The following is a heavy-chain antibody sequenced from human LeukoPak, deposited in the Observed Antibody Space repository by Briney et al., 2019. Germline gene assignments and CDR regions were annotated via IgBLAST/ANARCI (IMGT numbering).Heavy chain of an antibody. CDR2: ISGSASTT. J-gene: IGHJ4*02. CDR3: AKTLFIAPVTTVTTAFDY. Sequence: PGGSLRLSCAASGFTFTGYAMNWVRQAPGKGLEWVSGISGSASTTDYADSVKGRFTISRDNSKNTLYLQMYSLRAEDTAVYYCAKTLFIAPVTTVTTAFDYWGQGTLVTVSS. V-gene: IGHV3-23*01. D-gene: IGHD4-17*01. CDR1: GFTFTGYA.